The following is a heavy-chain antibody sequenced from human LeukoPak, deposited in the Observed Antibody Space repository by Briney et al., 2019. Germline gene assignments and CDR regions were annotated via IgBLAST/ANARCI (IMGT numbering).Heavy chain of an antibody. J-gene: IGHJ5*02. V-gene: IGHV1-24*01. CDR2: FDPEDGET. CDR1: GYTLTELS. CDR3: ARRWMSSSSRFDP. D-gene: IGHD6-6*01. Sequence: ASVKVSCKVSGYTLTELSMHWVRQAPGKGLEWMGGFDPEDGETIYAQKFQGRVTMTEDTSTDTAYMELSRLRSDDTAVYYCARRWMSSSSRFDPWGQGTLVTVSS.